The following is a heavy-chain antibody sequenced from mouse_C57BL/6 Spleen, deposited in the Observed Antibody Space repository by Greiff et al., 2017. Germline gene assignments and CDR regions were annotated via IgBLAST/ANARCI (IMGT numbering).Heavy chain of an antibody. Sequence: QVQLQQPGAELVKPGASVKMSCKASGYTFTSYWITWVKQRPGQGLEWIGDIYPGSGSTNYNEKFKSKATLTVDTSSSTAYMQLSSLTFEDSAVYYGARRGYYGDFLDYWGQGTTLTVSS. J-gene: IGHJ2*01. D-gene: IGHD2-13*01. V-gene: IGHV1-55*01. CDR1: GYTFTSYW. CDR3: ARRGYYGDFLDY. CDR2: IYPGSGST.